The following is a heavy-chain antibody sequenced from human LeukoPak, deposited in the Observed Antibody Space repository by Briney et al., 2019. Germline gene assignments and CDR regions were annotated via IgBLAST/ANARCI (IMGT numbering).Heavy chain of an antibody. CDR2: IWYDGSNK. V-gene: IGHV3-33*01. D-gene: IGHD3-22*01. CDR1: GFTFSSYG. Sequence: GGSLRLSCAASGFTFSSYGMHWVRQAPGRGLEWVAVIWYDGSNKYYADSVKGRFTISRDNSKNTLYLQMNSLRAEDTAVYYCARDSRPYSSGYYYQTYYFDYWGQGTLVTVSS. J-gene: IGHJ4*02. CDR3: ARDSRPYSSGYYYQTYYFDY.